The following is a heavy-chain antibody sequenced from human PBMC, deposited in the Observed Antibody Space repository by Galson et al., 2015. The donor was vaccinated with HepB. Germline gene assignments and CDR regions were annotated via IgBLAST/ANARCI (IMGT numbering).Heavy chain of an antibody. D-gene: IGHD1-26*01. V-gene: IGHV3-30*18. CDR3: AKDYTGSYEFFDY. J-gene: IGHJ4*02. CDR2: ISYAGSNK. CDR1: GFTFSSYG. Sequence: SLRLSCAASGFTFSSYGMHWVRQAPGKGLEWVAIISYAGSNKYYTDSMKGRFTFSRDNSKNTLYLQMNSLRAEDTAVYYCAKDYTGSYEFFDYWGQGTLVTVSS.